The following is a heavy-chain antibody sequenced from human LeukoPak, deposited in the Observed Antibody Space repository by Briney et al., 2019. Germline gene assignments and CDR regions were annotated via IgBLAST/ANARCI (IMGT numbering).Heavy chain of an antibody. J-gene: IGHJ4*02. CDR3: TTAPSCGGDCYAY. Sequence: PGGSLRLSCAASGFTFSDYYMSWIRQAPGKGLEWVSYISSSGSTIYYADSVKGRFTISRDNAKNSLYLQMNSLRAEDTAVYYCTTAPSCGGDCYAYWGQGTLVTVSS. CDR2: ISSSGSTI. CDR1: GFTFSDYY. V-gene: IGHV3-11*01. D-gene: IGHD2-21*02.